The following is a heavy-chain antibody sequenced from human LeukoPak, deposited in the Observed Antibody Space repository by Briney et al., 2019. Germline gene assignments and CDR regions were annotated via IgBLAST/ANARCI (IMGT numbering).Heavy chain of an antibody. CDR1: GGSIRIGNYY. V-gene: IGHV4-30-4*01. CDR2: IYYSGST. J-gene: IGHJ4*02. CDR3: ARIPTYYSSPPPNYYFDY. D-gene: IGHD3-10*01. Sequence: SETLSLTCTVSGGSIRIGNYYWGWIRQPPGKGLEWIGYIYYSGSTYYNPSLKSRVTISVDTSKNQFSLKLSSVTAADTAVYYCARIPTYYSSPPPNYYFDYWGQGTLVTVSS.